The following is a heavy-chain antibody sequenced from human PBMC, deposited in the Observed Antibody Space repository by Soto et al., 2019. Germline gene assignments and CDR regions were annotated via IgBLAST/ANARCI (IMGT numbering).Heavy chain of an antibody. CDR1: GFTFSSYA. CDR2: ISGSGGST. V-gene: IGHV3-23*01. Sequence: LSLTCAASGFTFSSYAMSWVRQAPGKGLEWVSAISGSGGSTYYADSVKGRFTISRDNSKNTLYLQMNSLRAEDTAVYYCARGTTMVRLYYYYYMDVWGKGTTVTVSS. CDR3: ARGTTMVRLYYYYYMDV. J-gene: IGHJ6*03. D-gene: IGHD3-10*01.